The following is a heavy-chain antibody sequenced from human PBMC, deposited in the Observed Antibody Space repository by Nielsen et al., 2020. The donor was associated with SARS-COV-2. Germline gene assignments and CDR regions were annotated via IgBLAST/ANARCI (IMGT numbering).Heavy chain of an antibody. Sequence: WIRQPPGKGLEWVAVISYDGSNKYYADSVKGRFTISRDNSKNTLYLQMNSLRAEDTAVYYCARVTPADSSSWYFDLWGRGTLVTVSS. D-gene: IGHD6-13*01. CDR2: ISYDGSNK. J-gene: IGHJ2*01. V-gene: IGHV3-30*04. CDR3: ARVTPADSSSWYFDL.